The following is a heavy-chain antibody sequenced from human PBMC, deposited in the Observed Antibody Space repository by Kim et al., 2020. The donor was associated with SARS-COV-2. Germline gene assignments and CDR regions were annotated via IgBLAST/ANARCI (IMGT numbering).Heavy chain of an antibody. CDR1: GFTFSSYS. Sequence: GGSLRLSCAASGFTFSSYSMNWVRQAPGKGLEWVSYISSSSSTIYYADSVKGRFTISRDNAKNSLSLQMKSLRAEDTAVYYCARGLDDYVGYYYGMDVWGQGTTVTVSS. V-gene: IGHV3-48*04. J-gene: IGHJ6*02. CDR3: ARGLDDYVGYYYGMDV. CDR2: ISSSSSTI. D-gene: IGHD4-17*01.